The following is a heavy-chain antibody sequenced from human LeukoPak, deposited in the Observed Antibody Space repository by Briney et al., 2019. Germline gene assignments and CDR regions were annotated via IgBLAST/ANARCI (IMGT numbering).Heavy chain of an antibody. J-gene: IGHJ5*02. CDR2: IYTSGST. CDR1: GASISSTTYY. D-gene: IGHD2-15*01. Sequence: PSETLSLTCTVSGASISSTTYYWGWIRQPPGKGLDWIGSIYTSGSTNYNPSLKSRVTISVDTSKNQFSLKLSSVTAADTAVYYCARALGYCSGGSCGGAWFDPWGQGTLVTVSS. CDR3: ARALGYCSGGSCGGAWFDP. V-gene: IGHV4-39*07.